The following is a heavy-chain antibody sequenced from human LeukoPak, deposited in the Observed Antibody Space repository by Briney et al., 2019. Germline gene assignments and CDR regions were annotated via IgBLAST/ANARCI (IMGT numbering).Heavy chain of an antibody. CDR1: GGSISSSGYY. CDR2: IYYSGST. CDR3: ARHEYSGSYYGLSWFDP. Sequence: KPSETLSLTCTVSGGSISSSGYYWGWIRQPPGKVLEWIASIYYSGSTYYNPSLKSRVTISVDTSKNQLSLKLSSLTAADTAVYYCARHEYSGSYYGLSWFDPWGQGTLVTVSS. D-gene: IGHD1-26*01. J-gene: IGHJ5*02. V-gene: IGHV4-39*01.